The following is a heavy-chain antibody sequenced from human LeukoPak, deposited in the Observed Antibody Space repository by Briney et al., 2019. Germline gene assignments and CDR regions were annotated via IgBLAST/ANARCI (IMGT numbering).Heavy chain of an antibody. CDR2: ISGSGGST. V-gene: IGHV3-23*01. J-gene: IGHJ5*02. CDR3: AKDRGKAVAGYNWFDP. Sequence: PGGSLRLSCAASGFTFSSYWMSWVRQAPGKGLEWVSAISGSGGSTYYADSVKGRFTISRDNSKNTLYLQMNSLRAEDTAVYYCAKDRGKAVAGYNWFDPWGQGTLVTVSS. CDR1: GFTFSSYW. D-gene: IGHD6-19*01.